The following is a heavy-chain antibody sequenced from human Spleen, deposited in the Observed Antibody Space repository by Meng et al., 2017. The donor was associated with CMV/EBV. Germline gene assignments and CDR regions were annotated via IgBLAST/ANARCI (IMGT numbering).Heavy chain of an antibody. Sequence: ASVKVSCKASGFTFTGYYMHWVRQAPGQGLEWMGWINPNSGGANYAQKFQGRVTMTRDTTISTGYMELSGLRSDDTAMYYCAVEYCSSTSCYSTPYYYYGMDVWGQGTTVTVSS. V-gene: IGHV1-2*02. CDR2: INPNSGGA. CDR1: GFTFTGYY. J-gene: IGHJ6*02. D-gene: IGHD2-2*01. CDR3: AVEYCSSTSCYSTPYYYYGMDV.